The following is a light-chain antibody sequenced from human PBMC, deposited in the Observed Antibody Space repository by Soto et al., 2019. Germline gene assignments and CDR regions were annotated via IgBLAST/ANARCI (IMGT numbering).Light chain of an antibody. V-gene: IGKV3-11*01. CDR1: QSVSSS. J-gene: IGKJ1*01. CDR3: QQRSNWPPWT. CDR2: DAS. Sequence: EIVLTQSPATLSLSPGERATLSCRASQSVSSSLAWYQQKPGQAPRLLIYDASNRATGIPARFSGSGSGTDFTLTISSLEPEDFAVYYCQQRSNWPPWTFGQGTKGEIK.